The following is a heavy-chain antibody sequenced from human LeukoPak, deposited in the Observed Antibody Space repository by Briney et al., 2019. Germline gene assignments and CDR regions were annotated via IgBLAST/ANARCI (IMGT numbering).Heavy chain of an antibody. D-gene: IGHD6-13*01. CDR1: GFTFNTYA. V-gene: IGHV3-23*01. Sequence: GGSLRLSCAASGFTFNTYAMSWVRQAPGKGLEWVSAISGDGATSYYADSVEGRFTISRDNSKNTLYLQMNSLRAEDTAIYYCAKDGSSGIAATADAFDIWGQGTMVTVFS. J-gene: IGHJ3*02. CDR3: AKDGSSGIAATADAFDI. CDR2: ISGDGATS.